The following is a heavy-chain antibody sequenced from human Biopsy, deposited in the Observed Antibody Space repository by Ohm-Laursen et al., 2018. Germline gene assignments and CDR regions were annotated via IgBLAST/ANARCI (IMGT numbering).Heavy chain of an antibody. Sequence: ASVYVSCKTSTGTFDSYGVTSVRQAPGHGLEWMGRIIPILRTTTYAPKFQGRVTFTADKSSSTACLELSSLTSEDTAMFYCAREAIGYQLPCDDWGQGTLVTVSS. V-gene: IGHV1-69*04. CDR1: TGTFDSYG. CDR2: IIPILRTT. J-gene: IGHJ4*02. D-gene: IGHD2-15*01. CDR3: AREAIGYQLPCDD.